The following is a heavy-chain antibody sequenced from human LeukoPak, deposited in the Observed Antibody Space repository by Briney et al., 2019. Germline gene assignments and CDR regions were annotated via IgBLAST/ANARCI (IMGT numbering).Heavy chain of an antibody. Sequence: GGSLRLSCAASRFTVSSNYMSWVRQAPGKGLEWVSVIYSGGSTYYADSVKGRFTISRDNSKNTLYLQMNSLRAEDTAVYYCAKEGGYGELSSYFDYWGQGTLVTVSS. CDR1: RFTVSSNY. J-gene: IGHJ4*02. CDR3: AKEGGYGELSSYFDY. D-gene: IGHD3-16*02. V-gene: IGHV3-53*01. CDR2: IYSGGST.